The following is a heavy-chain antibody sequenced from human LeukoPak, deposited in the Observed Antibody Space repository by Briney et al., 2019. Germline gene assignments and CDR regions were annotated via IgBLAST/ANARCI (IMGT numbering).Heavy chain of an antibody. Sequence: PSETLSLTCTVSGASVSSSGYYWRWIRQPPGKGLEWIGYIYHSGSTNYNPSLKSRVTISVDTSKNQFSLKLSSVTAADTAVYYCARVGYYGSGSYFSPRRYYYGMDVWGQGTTVTVSS. CDR1: GASVSSSGYY. CDR3: ARVGYYGSGSYFSPRRYYYGMDV. CDR2: IYHSGST. D-gene: IGHD3-10*01. V-gene: IGHV4-61*08. J-gene: IGHJ6*02.